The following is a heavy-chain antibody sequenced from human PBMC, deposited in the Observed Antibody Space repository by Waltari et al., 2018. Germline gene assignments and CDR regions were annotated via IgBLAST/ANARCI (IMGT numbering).Heavy chain of an antibody. CDR2: IYYSGST. J-gene: IGHJ4*02. D-gene: IGHD4-17*01. Sequence: QLQLQESGPGLVKPSETLSLTCTVSGGSISSSSYYWSWIRQHPGKGLEWIGYIYYSGSTDYNPSLKSRVTISVDTSKNQFSLKLSSVTAADTAVYYCATYGDYVGDFDYWGQGTLVTVSS. V-gene: IGHV4-31*03. CDR3: ATYGDYVGDFDY. CDR1: GGSISSSSYY.